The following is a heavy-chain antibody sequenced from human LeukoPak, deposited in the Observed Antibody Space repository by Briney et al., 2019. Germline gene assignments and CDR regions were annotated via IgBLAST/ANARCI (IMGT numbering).Heavy chain of an antibody. CDR1: GYTFTGYY. Sequence: ASVKVSFKSSGYTFTGYYMHWVRQPPGQGLAWVGWINPKNGGSKYGQKFQGRVTMTRGRSISTAYMELSRMTSDDTAVYYCARASFWESPINWFAPWGQGTLVTVSS. CDR3: ARASFWESPINWFAP. D-gene: IGHD3-16*01. CDR2: INPKNGGS. J-gene: IGHJ5*02. V-gene: IGHV1-2*02.